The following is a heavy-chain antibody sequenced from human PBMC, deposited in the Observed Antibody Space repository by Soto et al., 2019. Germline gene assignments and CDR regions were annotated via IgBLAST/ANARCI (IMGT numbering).Heavy chain of an antibody. CDR3: ARGPVVVVSAPYYFDY. J-gene: IGHJ4*02. CDR1: CGSISIGDNF. CDR2: IYYSGST. Sequence: LSLTCTVSCGSISIGDNFWSWIRQPPGKGLEWIGNIYYSGSTYYNPSLKSRVSISVDTSRDQFSLKLSSVTAADTAVYYCARGPVVVVSAPYYFDYWGQGTRVTVSS. D-gene: IGHD2-21*01. V-gene: IGHV4-30-4*01.